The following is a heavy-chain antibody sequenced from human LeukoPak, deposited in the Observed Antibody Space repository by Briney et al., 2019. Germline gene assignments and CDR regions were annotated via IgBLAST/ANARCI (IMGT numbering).Heavy chain of an antibody. D-gene: IGHD5-18*01. J-gene: IGHJ5*02. CDR3: ARGGRSRRYSYGYQLNWFDP. V-gene: IGHV4-39*07. CDR1: GGSISSSSYY. Sequence: SETLSLTCTVSGGSISSSSYYWSWIRQPPGKGLEWIGEINHSGSTNYNPSLKSRVTISVDTSKNQFSLKLSSVTAADTAVYYCARGGRSRRYSYGYQLNWFDPWGQGTLVTVSS. CDR2: INHSGST.